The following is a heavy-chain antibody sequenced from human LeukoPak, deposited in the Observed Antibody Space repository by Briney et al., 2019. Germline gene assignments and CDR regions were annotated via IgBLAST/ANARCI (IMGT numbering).Heavy chain of an antibody. CDR2: IYHSGST. D-gene: IGHD6-13*01. J-gene: IGHJ5*02. Sequence: SGTLSLTCAVSGGSISSSNWWSWVRQPPGKGLEWIGEIYHSGSTNYNPSLKSRVTISVDKSKNQFSLKLSSVTAADTAVYYCASGQQLSTRNWFDPWGQGTLVTVSS. V-gene: IGHV4-4*02. CDR1: GGSISSSNW. CDR3: ASGQQLSTRNWFDP.